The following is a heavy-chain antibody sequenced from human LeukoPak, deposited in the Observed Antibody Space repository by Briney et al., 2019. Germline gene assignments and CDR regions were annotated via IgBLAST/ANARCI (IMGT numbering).Heavy chain of an antibody. D-gene: IGHD3-22*01. Sequence: SETLSLTCTVSGGSISSYYWSWIRQPPGKGLEWIGYIYYSGSTNYNPSLKSRVTISVDTSKNQFSLKLSSVTVADTAVYYCARDRRGYPFDYWGQGTLVTVSS. CDR2: IYYSGST. CDR3: ARDRRGYPFDY. V-gene: IGHV4-59*12. CDR1: GGSISSYY. J-gene: IGHJ4*02.